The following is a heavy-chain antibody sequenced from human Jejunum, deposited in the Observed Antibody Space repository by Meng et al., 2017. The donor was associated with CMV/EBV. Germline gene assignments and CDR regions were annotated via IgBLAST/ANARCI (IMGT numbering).Heavy chain of an antibody. V-gene: IGHV4-4*02. CDR2: IYDSETT. J-gene: IGHJ4*02. CDR1: GGSFSSSKW. D-gene: IGHD3-22*01. CDR3: ARNGYYSLDY. Sequence: LPCAVSGGSFSSSKWWSWVRQPPGKGLEWIGEIYDSETTTYNPSLKSRVTISLDESKNDFSLKLKSVTAADTAVYYCARNGYYSLDYWSQGTLVTVSS.